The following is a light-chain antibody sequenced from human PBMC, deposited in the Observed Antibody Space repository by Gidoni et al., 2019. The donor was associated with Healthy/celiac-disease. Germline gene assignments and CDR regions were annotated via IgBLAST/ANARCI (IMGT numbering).Light chain of an antibody. CDR2: AAS. CDR3: QQSYSTPRT. CDR1: QSISSY. V-gene: IGKV1-39*01. J-gene: IGKJ1*01. Sequence: LQMPHSPSSLSASVGDRVTITCRASQSISSYLNWYQQKPGKAPKLLIYAASSLQSGVPSRFSGSGSGTDFTLTISRQQPEDFATYYCQQSYSTPRTFGQGTKVEIK.